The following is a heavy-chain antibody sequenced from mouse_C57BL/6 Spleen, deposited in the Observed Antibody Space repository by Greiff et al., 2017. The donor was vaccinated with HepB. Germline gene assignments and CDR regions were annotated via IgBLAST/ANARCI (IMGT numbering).Heavy chain of an antibody. Sequence: EVQLQQSGPELVKPGASVKIPCKASGYTFTDYNMDWVKQSHGKSLEWIGDINPNNGGTIYNQKFKGTATCTGDKSSSKAYMGLRSLTSEDTAVYYCARFSPRYWYFDVWGTGTTVTVSS. CDR1: GYTFTDYN. D-gene: IGHD3-1*01. V-gene: IGHV1-18*01. CDR2: INPNNGGT. CDR3: ARFSPRYWYFDV. J-gene: IGHJ1*03.